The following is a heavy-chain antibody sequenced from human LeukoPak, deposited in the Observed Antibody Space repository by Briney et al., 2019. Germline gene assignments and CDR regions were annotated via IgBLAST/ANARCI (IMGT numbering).Heavy chain of an antibody. CDR2: IYYSGNT. D-gene: IGHD6-19*01. V-gene: IGHV4-39*01. CDR1: GVSISSSNSY. Sequence: PSETLSLTCTVSGVSISSSNSYWGWIRQPPGKGLEWIGSIYYSGNTYYNASLKSQVSISIDTSKNQFSLRLTSLTVADTAVYYCARHERSVAVAGSFDFWGQGTLVTVSS. CDR3: ARHERSVAVAGSFDF. J-gene: IGHJ4*02.